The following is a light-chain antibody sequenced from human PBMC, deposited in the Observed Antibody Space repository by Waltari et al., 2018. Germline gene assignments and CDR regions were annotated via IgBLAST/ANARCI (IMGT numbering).Light chain of an antibody. Sequence: EIVLTQSPATLSLSPGERATLSCRASQSISSYLAWYQQKPGQAPRLLIYDVSNRATGVPARFTGSGSETYFTLTISSLESEDFAVYYCQQRSDWPLTFGGGTKVEIK. CDR3: QQRSDWPLT. J-gene: IGKJ4*01. V-gene: IGKV3-11*01. CDR1: QSISSY. CDR2: DVS.